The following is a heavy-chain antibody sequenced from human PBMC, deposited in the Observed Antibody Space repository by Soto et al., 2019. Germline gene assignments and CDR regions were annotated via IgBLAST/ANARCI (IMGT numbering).Heavy chain of an antibody. J-gene: IGHJ6*02. CDR2: IIPIFGTA. CDR1: GGTFSSYA. CDR3: ARDIVVVPAPLGGMDV. Sequence: GASVKVSCKASGGTFSSYAISWVRQAPGQGLEWMGGIIPIFGTANYAQKFQGRVTITADESTSTACMELSSLRSEDTAVYYCARDIVVVPAPLGGMDVWGQGTTVTVSS. D-gene: IGHD2-2*01. V-gene: IGHV1-69*13.